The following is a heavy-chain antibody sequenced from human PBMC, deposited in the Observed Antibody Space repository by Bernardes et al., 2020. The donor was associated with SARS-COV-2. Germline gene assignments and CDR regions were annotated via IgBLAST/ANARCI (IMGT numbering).Heavy chain of an antibody. Sequence: SGPTLLKPTQPLTLTCPFSVFSLSPSGMCVSWIRQPPGKALEWLARIDWDDDKYYSTSLKTRLTISKETSKNQVVLTMTNMDPVDTATYYCARDVAARGGDFDYWGQGTLVTVSS. CDR3: ARDVAARGGDFDY. CDR2: IDWDDDK. V-gene: IGHV2-70*11. CDR1: VFSLSPSGMC. J-gene: IGHJ4*02. D-gene: IGHD6-6*01.